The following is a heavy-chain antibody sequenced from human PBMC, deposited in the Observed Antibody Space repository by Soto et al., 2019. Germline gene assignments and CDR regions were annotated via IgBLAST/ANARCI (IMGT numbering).Heavy chain of an antibody. D-gene: IGHD6-19*01. CDR3: ARDGPPGQWLAYYYYYYGMDV. Sequence: GGSLRLSCAASGFTFSSYSMNWVRQAPGKGLEWVSSISSSSSYIYYADSVKGRFTISRDNAKNSLYLQMNSLRAEDTAVYYCARDGPPGQWLAYYYYYYGMDVWGQGTTVTVSS. V-gene: IGHV3-21*01. CDR2: ISSSSSYI. CDR1: GFTFSSYS. J-gene: IGHJ6*02.